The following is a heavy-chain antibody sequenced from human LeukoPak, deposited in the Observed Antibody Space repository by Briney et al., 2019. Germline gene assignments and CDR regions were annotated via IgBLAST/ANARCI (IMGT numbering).Heavy chain of an antibody. CDR1: GGSISSYY. Sequence: SETLSLTCTVSGGSISSYYWSWIRQPPGKGLEWIGYIYYSGSTNYNPSLKSRVTISVDTSKNQFSLKLSSVTAADTAVYYCARVGSGFDLDYWGQGTLVTVSS. V-gene: IGHV4-59*01. J-gene: IGHJ4*02. D-gene: IGHD6-19*01. CDR2: IYYSGST. CDR3: ARVGSGFDLDY.